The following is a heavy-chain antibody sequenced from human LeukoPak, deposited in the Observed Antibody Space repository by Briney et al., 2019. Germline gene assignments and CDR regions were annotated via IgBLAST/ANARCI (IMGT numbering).Heavy chain of an antibody. CDR2: IKQDETEK. V-gene: IGHV3-7*03. CDR3: AKDRASMDIVVMVPATGEFDY. D-gene: IGHD2-15*01. J-gene: IGHJ4*02. Sequence: GESLRLSCTASGFTFSNFWMGWVRQAPGKGLEWVANIKQDETEKFYLGSVKGRFTISRDNAKNSLYLQMNSLRAEDTAVYYCAKDRASMDIVVMVPATGEFDYWGQGTLVTVSS. CDR1: GFTFSNFW.